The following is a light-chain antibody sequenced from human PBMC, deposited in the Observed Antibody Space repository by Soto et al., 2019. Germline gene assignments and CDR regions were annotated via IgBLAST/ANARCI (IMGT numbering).Light chain of an antibody. CDR3: QQYNNWIT. Sequence: EIVLTQSPATLSLSPGERATLSCRASQSVSSYLAWYQQKPGQAPRLLIYDAPTRATGIPARFSGSWSGTEFTLTISSLQSEDFAFYYCQQYNNWITFGQGTRLEI. V-gene: IGKV3D-15*01. CDR1: QSVSSY. J-gene: IGKJ5*01. CDR2: DAP.